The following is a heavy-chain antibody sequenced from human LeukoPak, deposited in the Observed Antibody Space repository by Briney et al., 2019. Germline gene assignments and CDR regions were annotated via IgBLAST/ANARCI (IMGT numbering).Heavy chain of an antibody. Sequence: GGSLRLSCAASGFTFSSYAMSWVRQALGKGLEWVSAISGSGGSTYYADSVKGRFTISRDNSKNTLYLQMNSLRAEDTAVYYCAKGRYSNYELVPFDPWGQGTLVTVSS. CDR1: GFTFSSYA. J-gene: IGHJ5*02. V-gene: IGHV3-23*01. CDR3: AKGRYSNYELVPFDP. D-gene: IGHD4-11*01. CDR2: ISGSGGST.